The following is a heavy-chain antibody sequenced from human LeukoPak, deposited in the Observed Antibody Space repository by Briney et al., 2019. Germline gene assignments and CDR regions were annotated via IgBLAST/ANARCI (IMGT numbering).Heavy chain of an antibody. D-gene: IGHD3-16*01. Sequence: ASVKVSCKASGYTFTSYGFTWVRQAPGQGLEWMGWISAYNGNTNIAQKFQGRVTMTTDTSTSTVYTEVRSLRSDDTAVYYCARGGRSGMDVWGQGTTVTVS. CDR2: ISAYNGNT. CDR3: ARGGRSGMDV. V-gene: IGHV1-18*01. CDR1: GYTFTSYG. J-gene: IGHJ6*02.